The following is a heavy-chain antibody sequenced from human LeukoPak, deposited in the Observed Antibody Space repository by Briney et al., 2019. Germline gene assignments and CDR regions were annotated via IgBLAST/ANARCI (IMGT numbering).Heavy chain of an antibody. CDR1: GYTFTGYY. CDR3: ARAMEPASDGYSVDY. V-gene: IGHV1-2*02. D-gene: IGHD5-24*01. CDR2: INPNSGGT. J-gene: IGHJ4*02. Sequence: ASVKVSCKASGYTFTGYYMHWVRQAPGQGLEWMGWINPNSGGTNYAQKFQGRVTMTRDTSISTAYMELSRLRSDDTAVYYCARAMEPASDGYSVDYWGQGTLVTVSS.